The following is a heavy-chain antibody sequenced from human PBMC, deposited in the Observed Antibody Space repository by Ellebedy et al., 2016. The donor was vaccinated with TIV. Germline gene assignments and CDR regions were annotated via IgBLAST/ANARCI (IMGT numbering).Heavy chain of an antibody. J-gene: IGHJ4*02. CDR2: IIPVFRTT. Sequence: AASVKVSCKHSRGSFSNYVMNWVRQAPGEGLEWMGRIIPVFRTTNYAQKFRGRVTISADESTATAYMELSSLRVDDTAVYYCARGRGIGLEALPFDSWGQGTLVTVSS. CDR3: ARGRGIGLEALPFDS. D-gene: IGHD6-13*01. CDR1: RGSFSNYV. V-gene: IGHV1-69*13.